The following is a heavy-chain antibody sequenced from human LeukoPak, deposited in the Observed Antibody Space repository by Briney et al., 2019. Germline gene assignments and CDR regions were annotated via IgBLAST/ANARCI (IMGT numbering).Heavy chain of an antibody. V-gene: IGHV3-20*04. CDR2: INWNGGST. D-gene: IGHD6-13*01. CDR1: GLSGRLYA. Sequence: PGGSLRLSCAASGLSGRLYAMSWVRQAPGKGLEWVSGINWNGGSTGYADSVKGGFTISRDNAKNSLYLQMNSLRAEDTALYYRARDTSSSWKGSDYWGQGTLVTVSS. J-gene: IGHJ4*02. CDR3: ARDTSSSWKGSDY.